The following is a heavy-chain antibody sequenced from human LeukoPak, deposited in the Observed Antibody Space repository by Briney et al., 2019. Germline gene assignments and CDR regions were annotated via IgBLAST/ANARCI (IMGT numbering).Heavy chain of an antibody. V-gene: IGHV3-30-3*01. Sequence: GGSLRLSRAASGFTFSSYAMHWVRQAPGRGLEWVAVISYDGSNKYYADSVKGRFTISRDNSKNTLYLQMNSLRAEDTAVYYCARENDFWSGYTKTIDYWGQGTLVTVSS. D-gene: IGHD3-3*01. CDR1: GFTFSSYA. CDR2: ISYDGSNK. CDR3: ARENDFWSGYTKTIDY. J-gene: IGHJ4*02.